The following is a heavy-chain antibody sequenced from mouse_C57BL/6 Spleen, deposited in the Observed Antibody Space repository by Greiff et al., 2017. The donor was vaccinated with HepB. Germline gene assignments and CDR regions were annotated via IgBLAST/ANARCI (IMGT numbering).Heavy chain of an antibody. CDR2: INPSSGYT. J-gene: IGHJ1*03. Sequence: QVQLQQSGAELAKPGASVKLSCKASGYTFTSYWMHWVKQRPGQGLEWIGYINPSSGYTKYNQKFKDKATLTADKSSSTAYMQLSSLTYEDSAVYDCARAEENYGKVAYWDFDVWGTGTTVTVSS. CDR1: GYTFTSYW. CDR3: ARAEENYGKVAYWDFDV. D-gene: IGHD1-1*01. V-gene: IGHV1-7*01.